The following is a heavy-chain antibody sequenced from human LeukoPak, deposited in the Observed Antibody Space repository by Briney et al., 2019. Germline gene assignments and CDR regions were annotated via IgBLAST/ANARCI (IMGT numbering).Heavy chain of an antibody. Sequence: PSGTLSLTCAVYGGSFSGYYWSWIRQPPGKGLEWIGEINHSGSTNYNPSLKSRVTISVDTSKNQFSLKLSSVTAADTAVYYCARELEFPFDYWGQGTLVTVSS. D-gene: IGHD6-6*01. CDR3: ARELEFPFDY. CDR2: INHSGST. J-gene: IGHJ4*02. CDR1: GGSFSGYY. V-gene: IGHV4-34*01.